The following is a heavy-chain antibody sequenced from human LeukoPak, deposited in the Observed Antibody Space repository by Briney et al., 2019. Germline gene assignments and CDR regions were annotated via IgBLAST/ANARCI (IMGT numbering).Heavy chain of an antibody. CDR2: IDYSGST. CDR1: GGSFNSYY. D-gene: IGHD5-24*01. V-gene: IGHV4-59*01. CDR3: ARGGMATVHFDY. Sequence: PSETLSLTCTVSGGSFNSYYWSWIRQPPGKGLEWLGFIDYSGSTNYNPSLKSRVTISVDTSKNQFSLKLSSVTAADTAVYYCARGGMATVHFDYWGQGTLVTVSS. J-gene: IGHJ4*02.